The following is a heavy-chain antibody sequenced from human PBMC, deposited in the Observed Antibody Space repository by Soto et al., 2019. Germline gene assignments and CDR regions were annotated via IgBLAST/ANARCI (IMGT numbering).Heavy chain of an antibody. CDR2: ISCSGGST. D-gene: IGHD3-22*01. J-gene: IGHJ4*02. CDR3: AKDMAVITPYYFDY. Sequence: EVQLLESGGGLVQPGGSLRLSCAASGFTFSSYAMSWVRQAPGKGLEWISAISCSGGSTYYADSGKGRFTISRDNSTNALYLQMNSLRAEDTAVYYCAKDMAVITPYYFDYWGQGTLVTVSS. CDR1: GFTFSSYA. V-gene: IGHV3-23*01.